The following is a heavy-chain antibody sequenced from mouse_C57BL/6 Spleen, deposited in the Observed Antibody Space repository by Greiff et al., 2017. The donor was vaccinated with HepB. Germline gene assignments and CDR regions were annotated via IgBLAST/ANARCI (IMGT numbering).Heavy chain of an antibody. D-gene: IGHD2-2*01. V-gene: IGHV6-6*01. Sequence: EVKVEESGGGLVQPGGSMKLSCAASGFTFSDAWMDWVRQSPEKGLEWVAEIRKKANNPASYYAESVKGRFTISRDDTKSSVYLQMNSLRAEDTGIYYCTSRRSTMVTTGLAYGGQGTLVTVSA. CDR2: IRKKANNPAS. CDR1: GFTFSDAW. CDR3: TSRRSTMVTTGLAY. J-gene: IGHJ3*01.